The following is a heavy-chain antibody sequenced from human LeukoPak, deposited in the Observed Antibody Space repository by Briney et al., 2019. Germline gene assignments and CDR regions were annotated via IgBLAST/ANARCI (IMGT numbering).Heavy chain of an antibody. CDR1: GYIFTNYG. V-gene: IGHV1-18*01. Sequence: ASVKVSCKASGYIFTNYGISWVRQAPGRGLDWMGWIGAYNGNTNYAEKFQGRVTMTTDTSTSTAYMELRSLRPDDTAVYFCVRDRALVTPSFAKFYYGMDVWGQGTTVTVS. CDR3: VRDRALVTPSFAKFYYGMDV. J-gene: IGHJ6*02. D-gene: IGHD3-16*01. CDR2: IGAYNGNT.